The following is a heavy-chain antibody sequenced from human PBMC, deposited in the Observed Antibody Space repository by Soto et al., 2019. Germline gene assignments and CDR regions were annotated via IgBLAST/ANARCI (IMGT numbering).Heavy chain of an antibody. CDR3: ARLDVQNWFDP. CDR1: GCSISSSGYY. J-gene: IGHJ5*02. CDR2: IYYSQST. V-gene: IGHV4-39*01. Sequence: QLQLQESGPGLVKPSDTLALICSVSGCSISSSGYYWGWIRQPPGKGLAWIGSIYYSQSTYYNPSLRSRVTISVETAKKQFSLKLKSMAAADTVVYYCARLDVQNWFDPWGQGTLVTVSS.